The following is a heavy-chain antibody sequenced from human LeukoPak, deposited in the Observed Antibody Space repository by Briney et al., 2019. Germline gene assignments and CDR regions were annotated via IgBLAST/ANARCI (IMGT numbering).Heavy chain of an antibody. V-gene: IGHV4-39*01. CDR3: ARGRGSYVNWFDP. Sequence: SETLSLTCTVSGGSISSSSYYWGWIRQPPGKGLVWIGSIYYSGSTYYNPSLKSRVTISVDTSKNQFSLKLSSVTAADTAVYYCARGRGSYVNWFDPWGQGTLVTVSS. J-gene: IGHJ5*02. CDR1: GGSISSSSYY. D-gene: IGHD3-16*01. CDR2: IYYSGST.